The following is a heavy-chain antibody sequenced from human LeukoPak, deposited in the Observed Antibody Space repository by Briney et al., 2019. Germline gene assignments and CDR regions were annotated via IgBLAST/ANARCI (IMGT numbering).Heavy chain of an antibody. Sequence: GGSLRLSCAASGFTFSSYAMSWVRQAPGKGLEWVSAISGSGGSTYYADSVKGRFTISRDNSKNTLYLQMNSLRAEDTAVYYCAKSATVTVYYYYYYYMDVWGKGTTVTVSS. CDR2: ISGSGGST. CDR3: AKSATVTVYYYYYYYMDV. V-gene: IGHV3-23*01. CDR1: GFTFSSYA. D-gene: IGHD4-17*01. J-gene: IGHJ6*03.